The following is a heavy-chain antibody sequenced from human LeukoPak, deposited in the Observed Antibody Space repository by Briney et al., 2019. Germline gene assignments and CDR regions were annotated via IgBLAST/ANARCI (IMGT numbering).Heavy chain of an antibody. J-gene: IGHJ3*02. CDR1: RFTFSTYA. V-gene: IGHV3-23*01. D-gene: IGHD3-10*01. CDR2: MSGSGATT. CDR3: AKSVGIIRRGAFDI. Sequence: GGSLRLSCADPRFTFSTYAMSWVRQGPGKGLEWVSGMSGSGATTYYADSAKGRFTISRDNSKNTLYVQMNSLRAEDTAVYYCAKSVGIIRRGAFDIWGQGTMVTVSS.